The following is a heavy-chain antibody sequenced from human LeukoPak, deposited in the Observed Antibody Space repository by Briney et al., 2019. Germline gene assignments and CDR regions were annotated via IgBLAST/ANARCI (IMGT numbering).Heavy chain of an antibody. J-gene: IGHJ4*02. V-gene: IGHV3-21*01. CDR3: ARGHSSGWYDPGH. CDR1: GFTFSSYS. CDR2: ISSSSSYI. D-gene: IGHD6-19*01. Sequence: GGSLRLSCAASGFTFSSYSMNWVRQASGKGLEWVSSISSSSSYIYYAGSVKGRFTISRDNAKNSLYLQMNSLRAEDTAVYYCARGHSSGWYDPGHWGQGTLVTVSS.